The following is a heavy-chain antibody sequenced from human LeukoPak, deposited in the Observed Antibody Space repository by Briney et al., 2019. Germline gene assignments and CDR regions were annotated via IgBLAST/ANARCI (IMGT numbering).Heavy chain of an antibody. J-gene: IGHJ2*01. V-gene: IGHV3-21*01. CDR2: ISGSGGST. D-gene: IGHD3-22*01. CDR3: ARAPFDYYDSSGLWWYFDL. Sequence: GGSLRLSCAASGFTFSNNWMSWVRQAPGKGLEWVSAISGSGGSTYYADSVKGRFTISRDNAKNSLYLQMNSLRAEDTAVYYCARAPFDYYDSSGLWWYFDLWGRGTLVTVSS. CDR1: GFTFSNNW.